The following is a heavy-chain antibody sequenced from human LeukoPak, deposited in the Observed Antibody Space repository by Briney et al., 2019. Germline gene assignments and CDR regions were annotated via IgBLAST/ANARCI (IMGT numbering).Heavy chain of an antibody. CDR3: VRETRIGSSGTQGWFDP. CDR2: IKTDGSST. J-gene: IGHJ5*02. D-gene: IGHD1-1*01. CDR1: GFTFSSFW. Sequence: GGSLRLSCLASGFTFSSFWMHWVRQTPGKGLVWVSRIKTDGSSTGYADSVKGRFTISRDNARNTLYLQMDSLRVEDTAVYYCVRETRIGSSGTQGWFDPWGQGTLVTVSS. V-gene: IGHV3-74*01.